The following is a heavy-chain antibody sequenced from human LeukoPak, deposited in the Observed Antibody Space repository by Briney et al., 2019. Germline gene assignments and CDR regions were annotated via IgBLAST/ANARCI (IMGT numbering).Heavy chain of an antibody. D-gene: IGHD2-2*01. J-gene: IGHJ4*02. Sequence: SETLSLTCTVSGGSISSYYWSWIRQPPGKGLEWIGYIYTNGSTNYNPSLKSRVTISVDTSKNQFSLKLSSVTAADTAVYYCARGGLTSWGQGALVTVSS. CDR3: ARGGLTS. CDR2: IYTNGST. V-gene: IGHV4-4*09. CDR1: GGSISSYY.